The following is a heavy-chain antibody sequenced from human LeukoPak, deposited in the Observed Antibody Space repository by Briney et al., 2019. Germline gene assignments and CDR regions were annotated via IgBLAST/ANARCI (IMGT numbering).Heavy chain of an antibody. CDR3: ASTLQPPDY. V-gene: IGHV4-34*01. CDR1: GGSFSGYY. Sequence: SETLSLTCAVYGGSFSGYYWSWVRRPPGKGLEWIGEINHSGSTNYNPSLKSRVTISVDTSKNQFSLKLSSVTAADTAVYYCASTLQPPDYWGQGTLVTVSS. J-gene: IGHJ4*02. D-gene: IGHD4-11*01. CDR2: INHSGST.